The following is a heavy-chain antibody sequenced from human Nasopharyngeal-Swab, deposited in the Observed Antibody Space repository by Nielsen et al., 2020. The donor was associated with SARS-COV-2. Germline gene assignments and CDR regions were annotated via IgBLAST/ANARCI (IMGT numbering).Heavy chain of an antibody. J-gene: IGHJ6*02. CDR3: ARDRTDYCTNGVCYPASYYYGMDV. D-gene: IGHD2-8*01. CDR1: GFTVSSNY. V-gene: IGHV3-66*01. CDR2: IYSGGST. Sequence: GESLKISCAASGFTVSSNYMSWVRQAPGKGLEWVSVIYSGGSTYYADSVKGRFTISRDNSKNTLYLRMNSLRAEDTAVYYCARDRTDYCTNGVCYPASYYYGMDVWGQGTTVTVSS.